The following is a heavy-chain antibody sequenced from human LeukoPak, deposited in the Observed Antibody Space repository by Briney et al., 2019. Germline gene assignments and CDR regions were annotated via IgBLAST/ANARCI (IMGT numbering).Heavy chain of an antibody. CDR1: GGSISSSGYY. J-gene: IGHJ5*02. Sequence: PSETLSLTCTVSGGSISSSGYYWSWIRQPAGKGLEWIGRIYTSGSTNYNPSLKSRVTISVDTSKNQFSLKLSSVTAADTAVYYCARRWGATVTTPYNWFDPWGQGTLVTVSS. CDR2: IYTSGST. CDR3: ARRWGATVTTPYNWFDP. D-gene: IGHD4-17*01. V-gene: IGHV4-61*02.